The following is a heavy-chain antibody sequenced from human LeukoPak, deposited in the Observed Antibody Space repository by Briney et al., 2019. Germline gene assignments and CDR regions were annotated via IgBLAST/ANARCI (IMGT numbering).Heavy chain of an antibody. V-gene: IGHV3-30*18. J-gene: IGHJ5*02. D-gene: IGHD6-19*01. CDR2: ISYYGSNK. CDR1: GFTFSSYG. Sequence: GGSLRLSCAASGFTFSSYGMHWVRQAPGKGLEWVSVISYYGSNKYYADSVKGRFTISRDNSKNTLYLQMNSLRAEDTAVYYCAKDVIAVAGQRDEWFDPWGQGTLVTVSS. CDR3: AKDVIAVAGQRDEWFDP.